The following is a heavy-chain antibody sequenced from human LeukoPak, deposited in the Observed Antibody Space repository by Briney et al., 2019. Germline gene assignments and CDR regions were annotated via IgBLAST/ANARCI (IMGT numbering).Heavy chain of an antibody. CDR2: INPSGGST. V-gene: IGHV1-46*01. CDR3: ARDPYSGSYYRGQYYYYYYMDV. Sequence: ASVKVSCKASGYTFTGYYMHWVRQAPGQGLEWMGIINPSGGSTSYAQKFQGRVTMTRDMSTSTVYMELSSLRSEDTAVYYCARDPYSGSYYRGQYYYYYYMDVWGKGTTVTVSS. CDR1: GYTFTGYY. D-gene: IGHD1-26*01. J-gene: IGHJ6*03.